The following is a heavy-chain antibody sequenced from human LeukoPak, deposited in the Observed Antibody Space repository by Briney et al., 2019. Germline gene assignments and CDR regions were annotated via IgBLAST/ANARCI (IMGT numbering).Heavy chain of an antibody. CDR2: ISGSGGST. CDR3: AKGPPEDIVVVPAAIGFDY. V-gene: IGHV3-23*01. J-gene: IGHJ4*02. Sequence: GASLRLSCAASGFTFSSYAMSWVRQAPGKGLEWVSAISGSGGSTYYADSVKGRFTISRDNSKNTLYLQMNSLRAEDTAVYYCAKGPPEDIVVVPAAIGFDYWGQGTLVTVSS. CDR1: GFTFSSYA. D-gene: IGHD2-2*02.